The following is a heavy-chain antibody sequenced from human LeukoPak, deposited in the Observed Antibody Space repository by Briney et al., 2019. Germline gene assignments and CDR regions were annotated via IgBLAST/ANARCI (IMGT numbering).Heavy chain of an antibody. CDR1: GFTFSDYY. CDR2: ISSSGSTI. D-gene: IGHD3-22*01. Sequence: GGSLRLSCAASGFTFSDYYMSWIRQAPGKGLEWVSYISSSGSTIYYADSVKGRFTISRDNAKNSLYLQMNSLRAEDTAVYYCAKGGYYYDSSGYHDAFDIWGQGTMVTVSS. J-gene: IGHJ3*02. CDR3: AKGGYYYDSSGYHDAFDI. V-gene: IGHV3-11*01.